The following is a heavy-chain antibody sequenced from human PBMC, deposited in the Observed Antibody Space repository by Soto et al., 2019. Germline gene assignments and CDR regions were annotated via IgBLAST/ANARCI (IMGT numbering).Heavy chain of an antibody. CDR1: GGSFSGCY. CDR3: ARGREYSYGSWFG. CDR2: INHSGST. J-gene: IGHJ1*01. Sequence: WETLSLTCAVYGGSFSGCYWSWIRQPPGKGLEWIGEINHSGSTNYNPSLKSRVTISVDTSKNQFSLKLSSVTAADTAVYYFARGREYSYGSWFGWGQGTPVT. V-gene: IGHV4-34*01. D-gene: IGHD5-18*01.